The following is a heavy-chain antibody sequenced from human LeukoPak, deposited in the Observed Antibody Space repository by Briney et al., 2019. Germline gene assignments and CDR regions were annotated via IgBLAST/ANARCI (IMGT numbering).Heavy chain of an antibody. V-gene: IGHV3-74*01. J-gene: IGHJ4*02. Sequence: GRSLRLSCVASGFTFSSYWTHSVRPTPGKGLVWVSRINTDGSSTTYADSAKGRLTISRDNAKSTRFLQMNSLRAEDTAVYYCGRARVGATVVSPAVGFWGQGTLVTVSS. CDR1: GFTFSSYW. CDR2: INTDGSST. D-gene: IGHD1-26*01. CDR3: GRARVGATVVSPAVGF.